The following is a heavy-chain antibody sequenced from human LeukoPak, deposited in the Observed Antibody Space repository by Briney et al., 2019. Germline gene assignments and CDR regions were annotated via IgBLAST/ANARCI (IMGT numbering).Heavy chain of an antibody. CDR3: ARDALNCSSISCYDY. CDR2: ISSSTSTI. Sequence: QPGGSLRLSCAASGFTFSSYSMNWVRQAPGKGLEWVSYISSSTSTIYYADSVKGRFTISRDNAKNSLYLQMNSLRAEDTAVYYCARDALNCSSISCYDYWGQGTLVTVSS. V-gene: IGHV3-48*04. J-gene: IGHJ4*02. D-gene: IGHD2-2*01. CDR1: GFTFSSYS.